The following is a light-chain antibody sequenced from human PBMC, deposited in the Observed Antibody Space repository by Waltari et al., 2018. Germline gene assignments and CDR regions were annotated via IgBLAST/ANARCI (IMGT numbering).Light chain of an antibody. J-gene: IGKJ4*01. CDR3: QQYGSSPLT. CDR1: QSVSSSY. Sequence: EIVLTQSPATLSLSPGERATLSCRASQSVSSSYLAWYQQKPGLAPRLLIYDVSSRATGIPDRFSGSGSGTDFTLTISRLEPEDFAVYYCQQYGSSPLTFGGGTKVEIK. CDR2: DVS. V-gene: IGKV3D-20*01.